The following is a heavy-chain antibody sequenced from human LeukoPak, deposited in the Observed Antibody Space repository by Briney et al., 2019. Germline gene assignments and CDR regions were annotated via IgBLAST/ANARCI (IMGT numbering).Heavy chain of an antibody. CDR2: IYYSGST. CDR3: ARLADCSSTSCYDH. D-gene: IGHD2-2*01. V-gene: IGHV4-39*01. CDR1: GGSISSSIYY. Sequence: PSETLSLTCTVSGGSISSSIYYWGWIRQPPGKGLEWIGSIYYSGSTYYNPSLKSRVIISVDTSTNQFSLKLKSVTAADMAVYYCARLADCSSTSCYDHWGQGTLVTVSS. J-gene: IGHJ4*02.